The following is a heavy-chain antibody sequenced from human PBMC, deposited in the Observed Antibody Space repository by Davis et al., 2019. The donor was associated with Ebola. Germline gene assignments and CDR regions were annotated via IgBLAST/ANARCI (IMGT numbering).Heavy chain of an antibody. CDR3: ARHGLRSVVVVPAVPGAFDI. CDR1: GGSISSGSYY. V-gene: IGHV4-39*01. D-gene: IGHD2-2*01. Sequence: MPSETLSLTCTVSGGSISSGSYYWGWIRQPPGKGLEWIGSIYYSGSTYYNPSLKSRVTISVDTSKNQFSLKLSSVTAADTAVYYCARHGLRSVVVVPAVPGAFDIWGQGTMVTVSS. CDR2: IYYSGST. J-gene: IGHJ3*02.